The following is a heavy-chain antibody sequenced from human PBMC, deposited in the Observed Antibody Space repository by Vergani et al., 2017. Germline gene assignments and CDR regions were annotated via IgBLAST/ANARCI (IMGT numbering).Heavy chain of an antibody. CDR1: GFTFSSYA. D-gene: IGHD2-15*01. CDR3: TTGYCSGGSCTFDY. J-gene: IGHJ4*02. Sequence: EVQLLESGGGLVQPGGSLRLSCAASGFTFSSYAMSWVRQAPGKGREWVSDISGIGGSTYYADSVKGRCTISRDNSKTTLYLQMNSLRVEDTAVYYCTTGYCSGGSCTFDYWGQGTMVTVSS. CDR2: ISGIGGST. V-gene: IGHV3-23*01.